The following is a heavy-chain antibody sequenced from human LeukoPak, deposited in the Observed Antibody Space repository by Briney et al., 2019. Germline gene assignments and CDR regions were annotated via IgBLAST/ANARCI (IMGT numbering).Heavy chain of an antibody. CDR2: ISAYNGNT. V-gene: IGHV1-18*01. D-gene: IGHD2-2*01. CDR3: ARGGCSSTSCYLHDPFDY. J-gene: IGHJ4*02. CDR1: GYTFTSYG. Sequence: ASVKVSCKASGYTFTSYGISWVRQAPGQGLEWMGWISAYNGNTNYAQKLQGRVTMTTDTSTSTAYMELRSLRSDDTAVYYCARGGCSSTSCYLHDPFDYWGQGTLVTVSS.